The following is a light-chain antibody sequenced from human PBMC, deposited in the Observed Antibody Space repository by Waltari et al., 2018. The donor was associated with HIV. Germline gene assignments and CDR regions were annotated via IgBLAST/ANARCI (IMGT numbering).Light chain of an antibody. J-gene: IGKJ3*01. CDR3: QQYNNWPPFT. V-gene: IGKV3-15*01. CDR1: QSVSSN. Sequence: EIVMTQSPATLSVSPGERATPSCRASQSVSSNLAWYQQKPGQAPRLLIYGASTRATGIPARFSGSGSGTEFTLTISSRQSEDFAVYYCQQYNNWPPFTFGPGTKVDIK. CDR2: GAS.